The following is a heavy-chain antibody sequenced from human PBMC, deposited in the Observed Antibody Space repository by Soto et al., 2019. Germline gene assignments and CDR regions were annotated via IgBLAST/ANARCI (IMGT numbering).Heavy chain of an antibody. D-gene: IGHD3-3*01. CDR2: IYPGDSDT. CDR3: AILLRFFGNYLGSRDKFEP. Sequence: PGVSLKISCKGSGYSFTSYWIGWVRQMPGKGLEWMGIIYPGDSDTRYSPSFQGQVTISADTSISTAYLQRSSLKGSDAAIYYSAILLRFFGNYLGSRDKFEPWDQGTLVT. CDR1: GYSFTSYW. J-gene: IGHJ5*02. V-gene: IGHV5-51*01.